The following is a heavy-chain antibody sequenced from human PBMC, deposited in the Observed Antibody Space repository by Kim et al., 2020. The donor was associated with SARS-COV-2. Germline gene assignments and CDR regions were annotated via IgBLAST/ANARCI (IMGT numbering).Heavy chain of an antibody. V-gene: IGHV3-23*01. CDR3: AKGKASRKVDWFDP. J-gene: IGHJ5*02. D-gene: IGHD2-15*01. Sequence: GGSLRLSCAASGFTFSSYAMMWARQAPGKGLEWVSTIGGGGGNTFYADSVMGRFTISRDNSKNTLHLQMNSLRAEATALYYCAKGKASRKVDWFDPWGQGILDSVPS. CDR1: GFTFSSYA. CDR2: IGGGGGNT.